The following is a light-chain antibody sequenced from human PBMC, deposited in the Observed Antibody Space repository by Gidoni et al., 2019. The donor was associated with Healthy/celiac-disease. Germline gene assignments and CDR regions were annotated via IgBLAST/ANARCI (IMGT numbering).Light chain of an antibody. CDR3: QQRSNWLT. CDR1: QSVSSY. CDR2: DAS. J-gene: IGKJ4*01. Sequence: IVLPQSPATLSVSPGERATLSCRASQSVSSYLAWSQQKPGQAPRLLIYDASNRATGIPARFSGSGSGTDFTLTISSLEPEDFAVYYCQQRSNWLTFGGGTKVEIK. V-gene: IGKV3-11*01.